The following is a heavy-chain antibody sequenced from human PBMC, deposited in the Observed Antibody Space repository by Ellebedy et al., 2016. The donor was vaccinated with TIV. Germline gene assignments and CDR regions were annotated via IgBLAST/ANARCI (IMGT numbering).Heavy chain of an antibody. CDR3: ARLLRRPNGTFDI. D-gene: IGHD1-26*01. V-gene: IGHV4-38-2*02. Sequence: MPSETLSLTCTVSNYSINRGYYWGWIRQLPEKGLEWIGRIYTIGSTNYNPSLKSRVTMSVDTSKNQFSLTLSSVTAADTAVYYCARLLRRPNGTFDIWGQGTMVTVSS. CDR2: IYTIGST. CDR1: NYSINRGYY. J-gene: IGHJ3*02.